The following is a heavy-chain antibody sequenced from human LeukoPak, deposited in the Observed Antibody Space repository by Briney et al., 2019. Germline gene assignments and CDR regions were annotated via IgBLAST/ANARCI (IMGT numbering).Heavy chain of an antibody. D-gene: IGHD3-3*01. Sequence: GGSLRLSCGASGFXFNTYSMNWVRQAPGKGLEWLSSISGSSINMYYADSVKGRFTISRDNAKNSLYLQMNSLRAEDTAVYYCAREFLQEEFDYWGQGTLVTVSS. CDR1: GFXFNTYS. V-gene: IGHV3-21*01. CDR2: ISGSSINM. J-gene: IGHJ4*02. CDR3: AREFLQEEFDY.